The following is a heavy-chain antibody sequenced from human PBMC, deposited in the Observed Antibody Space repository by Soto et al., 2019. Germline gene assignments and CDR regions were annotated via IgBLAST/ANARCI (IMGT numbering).Heavy chain of an antibody. Sequence: EVQLVESGGGLVQPGGSLRLSCAASGFTFSSYWMHWVRQAPGKGLVWVSRIKTDGSSTNYADSVKGRFTISRDNAKNMLYLQMNSLRPEDTGVYYCTREKFDPWGQGTLVTVSS. V-gene: IGHV3-74*01. CDR1: GFTFSSYW. J-gene: IGHJ5*02. CDR2: IKTDGSST. CDR3: TREKFDP.